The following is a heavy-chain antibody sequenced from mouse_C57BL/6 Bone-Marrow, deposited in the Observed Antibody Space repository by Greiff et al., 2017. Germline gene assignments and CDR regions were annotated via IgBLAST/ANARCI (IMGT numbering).Heavy chain of an antibody. CDR1: GYTFTNYW. CDR2: MHPNGGSP. V-gene: IGHV1-64*01. J-gene: IGHJ4*01. D-gene: IGHD2-4*01. Sequence: VQLQQPGAELAKPGASVKLSCKASGYTFTNYWMHWVKQRPGQGLEWIGMMHPNGGSPDYNEKFKSEATLSVDKSSRTAYMELSSLTSEDSAVYYCARSYDYDDYTMDYWGQGTSVTVSS. CDR3: ARSYDYDDYTMDY.